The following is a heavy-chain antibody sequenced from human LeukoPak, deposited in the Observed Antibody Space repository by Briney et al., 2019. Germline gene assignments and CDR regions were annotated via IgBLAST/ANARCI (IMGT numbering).Heavy chain of an antibody. Sequence: ASVTVSCKASGYRFTRYYIHWVRQAPGQGPEWMGLISPIGGSTIHAQEFQGRVSMTTDTSTSTVFLGLYSLTSDDTAIYYCARGDRDGFSAFDSWGQGTLVTVSS. J-gene: IGHJ4*02. V-gene: IGHV1-46*01. CDR1: GYRFTRYY. CDR2: ISPIGGST. D-gene: IGHD5-24*01. CDR3: ARGDRDGFSAFDS.